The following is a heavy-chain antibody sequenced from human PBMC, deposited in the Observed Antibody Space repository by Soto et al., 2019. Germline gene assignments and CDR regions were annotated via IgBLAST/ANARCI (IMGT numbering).Heavy chain of an antibody. J-gene: IGHJ4*02. V-gene: IGHV3-23*01. CDR3: VRTTYFSDSSGYTRCFDY. D-gene: IGHD3-22*01. CDR2: ISGSGGAA. CDR1: GFTFRSYA. Sequence: GSLRLSCAASGFTFRSYAMSWVRQAPGKGLEWVSAISGSGGAAYYADSVKGRFTISRDNSKNTLYLQMNSLRAEDTAVYYCVRTTYFSDSSGYTRCFDYWGQGTLVTVSS.